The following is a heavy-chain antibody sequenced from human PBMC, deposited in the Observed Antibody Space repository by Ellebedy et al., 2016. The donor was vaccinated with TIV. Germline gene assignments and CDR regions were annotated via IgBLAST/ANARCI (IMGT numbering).Heavy chain of an antibody. V-gene: IGHV3-33*08. CDR1: GFTFSSYA. CDR2: IWYDGSNK. Sequence: GGSLRLSXAASGFTFSSYAMHWVRQAPGKGLEWVAVIWYDGSNKYYADSVKGRFTISRDNSKNTLYLQMNSLRAEDTAVYYCRAYYDILTGYYTDANDAFDIWGQGTMVTVSS. CDR3: RAYYDILTGYYTDANDAFDI. D-gene: IGHD3-9*01. J-gene: IGHJ3*02.